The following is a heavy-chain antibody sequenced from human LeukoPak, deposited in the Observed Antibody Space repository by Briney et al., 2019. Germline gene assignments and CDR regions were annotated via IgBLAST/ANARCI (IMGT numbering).Heavy chain of an antibody. CDR3: ARGAVPGGRGPYYYYYYMDV. V-gene: IGHV4-34*01. D-gene: IGHD1-26*01. CDR1: GGSFSGFH. CDR2: INHSGST. J-gene: IGHJ6*03. Sequence: PSETLSLTCAVYGGSFSGFHWSWIRQPPGKGLEWIGEINHSGSTNYNPSLKSRVTISVDTSKNQFSLKLSSVTAADTAVYYCARGAVPGGRGPYYYYYYMDVWGKGTTVTVSS.